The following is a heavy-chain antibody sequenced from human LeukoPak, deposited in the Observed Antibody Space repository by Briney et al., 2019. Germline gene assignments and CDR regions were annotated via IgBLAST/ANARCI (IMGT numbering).Heavy chain of an antibody. D-gene: IGHD6-19*01. J-gene: IGHJ5*02. CDR1: GGSISSSSYY. CDR2: IHYSGST. Sequence: PSETLSLTCTVSGGSISSSSYYWGWIRQPPGKGLEWIGSIHYSGSTNYNPSLRSRVTISVDTSKNQFSLKLSSVTAADTAVYYCARGEGIAVAGVDPWGQGTLVTVSS. CDR3: ARGEGIAVAGVDP. V-gene: IGHV4-39*07.